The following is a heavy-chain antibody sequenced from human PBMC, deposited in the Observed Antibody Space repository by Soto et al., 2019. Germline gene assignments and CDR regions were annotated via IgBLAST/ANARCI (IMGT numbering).Heavy chain of an antibody. CDR2: ISAYNGNT. V-gene: IGHV1-18*01. CDR1: GYTFTSYG. J-gene: IGHJ5*02. D-gene: IGHD3-10*01. CDR3: ARGTVVRGVMSHWFDP. Sequence: ASVKVSCKASGYTFTSYGISWVRQAPGQGLEWMGWISAYNGNTNYAQKLQGRVTMTTDTSTSTAYMELRSLRSDDTAVYYCARGTVVRGVMSHWFDPWGQGTLVTVSS.